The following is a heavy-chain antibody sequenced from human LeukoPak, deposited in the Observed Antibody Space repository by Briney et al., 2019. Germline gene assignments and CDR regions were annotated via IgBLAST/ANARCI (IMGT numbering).Heavy chain of an antibody. D-gene: IGHD2-15*01. V-gene: IGHV6-1*01. CDR3: AREGCRGGSCSGGVDY. CDR2: AYYRSKWYN. J-gene: IGHJ4*02. Sequence: SQTLSLTCAISGDSVSSNSAAWNWIRQSPSRGLEWLGRAYYRSKWYNDYAVSVKSRITINPDTSKNQFSLQLNSVTPEDTAVYYYAREGCRGGSCSGGVDYWGQGTLVTVSS. CDR1: GDSVSSNSAA.